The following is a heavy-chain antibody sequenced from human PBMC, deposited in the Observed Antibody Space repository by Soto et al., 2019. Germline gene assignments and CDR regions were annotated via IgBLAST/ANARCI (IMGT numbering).Heavy chain of an antibody. CDR3: ARDVGDGGVRGVIGFAEYYGMDV. D-gene: IGHD3-10*01. CDR2: ISYDGSNK. CDR1: GFTFSSYA. V-gene: IGHV3-30-3*01. Sequence: GGSLRLSCAASGFTFSSYAMHWVRQAPGKGLEWVAVISYDGSNKYYADSVKGRFTISRDNSKNTLYLQMNSLRAEDTAVYYCARDVGDGGVRGVIGFAEYYGMDVWGQGTTVTVSS. J-gene: IGHJ6*02.